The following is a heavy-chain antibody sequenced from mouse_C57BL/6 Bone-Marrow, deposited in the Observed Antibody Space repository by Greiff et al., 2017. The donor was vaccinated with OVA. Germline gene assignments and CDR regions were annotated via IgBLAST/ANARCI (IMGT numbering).Heavy chain of an antibody. J-gene: IGHJ2*01. CDR1: GFTFSSYA. CDR2: ISDGGSYT. CDR3: ARGVGAY. D-gene: IGHD3-1*01. V-gene: IGHV5-4*01. Sequence: EVQGVESGGGLVKPGGSLKLSCAASGFTFSSYAMSWVRQTPEKRLEWVATISDGGSYTYYPDNVKGRFTISRDNAKNNLYLQMSHLKSEDTAMYYCARGVGAYWGQGTTLTVSS.